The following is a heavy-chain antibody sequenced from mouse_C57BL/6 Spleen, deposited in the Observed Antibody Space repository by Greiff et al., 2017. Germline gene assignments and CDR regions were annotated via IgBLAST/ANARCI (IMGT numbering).Heavy chain of an antibody. CDR1: GFNIKDSY. Sequence: VQLQQSGAEIVKPGASVKLSCTASGFNIKDSYMHWVKQRTEQGLVWIGRIDPEDGETKYAPKFQGKATITADPSSNTAYLQLSSLTSEDTAVYYCARGAAQATGAMDYWGQGTSVTVSS. D-gene: IGHD3-2*02. CDR2: IDPEDGET. V-gene: IGHV14-2*01. J-gene: IGHJ4*01. CDR3: ARGAAQATGAMDY.